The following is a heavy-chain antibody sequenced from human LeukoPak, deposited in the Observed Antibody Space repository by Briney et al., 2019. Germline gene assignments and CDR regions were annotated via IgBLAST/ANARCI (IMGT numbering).Heavy chain of an antibody. CDR1: GGSISSHY. Sequence: SETLSLTCTVSGGSISSHYWSWIRQPPGKGLEWIGYIYYSGSTNYNPSLKSRVTISVDTSKNQFSQKLSSVTAADTAVYYCATDFIAAAGDYYYYMDVWGKGTTVTVSS. CDR3: ATDFIAAAGDYYYYMDV. D-gene: IGHD6-13*01. CDR2: IYYSGST. V-gene: IGHV4-59*11. J-gene: IGHJ6*03.